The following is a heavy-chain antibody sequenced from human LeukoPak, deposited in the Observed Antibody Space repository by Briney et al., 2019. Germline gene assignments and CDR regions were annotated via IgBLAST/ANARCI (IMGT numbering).Heavy chain of an antibody. D-gene: IGHD5-18*01. CDR1: RYTLSEIS. CDR3: ATVGYSYGAFDY. CDR2: IDREDGQT. Sequence: ASVKDSCKVSRYTLSEISMYWVRQAPGKGREWMGGIDREDGQTIYAQKFQGRVTMTEDTSTDTAYMEVSRLTSEDTAFYYCATVGYSYGAFDYWGQGTLVTVSS. V-gene: IGHV1-24*01. J-gene: IGHJ4*02.